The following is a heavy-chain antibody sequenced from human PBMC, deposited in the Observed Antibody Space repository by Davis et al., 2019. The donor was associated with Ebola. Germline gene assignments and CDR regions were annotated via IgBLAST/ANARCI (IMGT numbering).Heavy chain of an antibody. CDR1: GGALTSYA. Sequence: SVKVSCKAVGGALTSYAMTWVRQAPGQGLEWMGGIIPVFRTANCAQKFQGRVTITADESTRTAYMELNGLRSEDTAVYYCAHLGPQRYCSGGGCHGYLDYWGQGTLVTVSS. J-gene: IGHJ4*02. CDR3: AHLGPQRYCSGGGCHGYLDY. V-gene: IGHV1-69*13. CDR2: IIPVFRTA. D-gene: IGHD2-15*01.